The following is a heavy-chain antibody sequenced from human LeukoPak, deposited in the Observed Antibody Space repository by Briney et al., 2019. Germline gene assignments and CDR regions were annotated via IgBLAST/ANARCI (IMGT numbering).Heavy chain of an antibody. CDR3: AREVDSDGYNPTNFDY. J-gene: IGHJ4*02. D-gene: IGHD5-24*01. V-gene: IGHV4-59*01. Sequence: SETLSLTCTVSGGSISSYYWSWIRQPPGKGLEWIGYIYYSGSTNYNPSLKSRVTISVDTSKNQFSLKLSSVTAADTAVYYCAREVDSDGYNPTNFDYWGQGTLVTVSS. CDR1: GGSISSYY. CDR2: IYYSGST.